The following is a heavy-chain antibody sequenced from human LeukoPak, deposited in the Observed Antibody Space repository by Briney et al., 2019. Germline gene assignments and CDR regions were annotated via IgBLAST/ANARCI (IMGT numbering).Heavy chain of an antibody. CDR3: AKEVVTPTALSYYYYGMDV. Sequence: PGGSLRLSCAASGFTFSSYGMHWVRQAPGKGLEGVAVISYDGSNKYYADSVKGRFTISRDNSKNTLYLQMNSLRAEDTAVYYCAKEVVTPTALSYYYYGMDVWGQGTTVTVSS. J-gene: IGHJ6*02. CDR2: ISYDGSNK. D-gene: IGHD4-23*01. V-gene: IGHV3-30*18. CDR1: GFTFSSYG.